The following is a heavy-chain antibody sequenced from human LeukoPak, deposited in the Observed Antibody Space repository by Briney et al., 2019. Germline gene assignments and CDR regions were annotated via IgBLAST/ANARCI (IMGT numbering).Heavy chain of an antibody. CDR3: ARANSGYDY. CDR1: GFTFSRYE. CDR2: ISSSGSTI. Sequence: GGPLRLSCAASGFTFSRYEMNWVRQAPGKGLEWVSYISSSGSTIYYADSVKGRFTISRDNAKNSLYLQMNSLRAEDTAVYYCARANSGYDYWGQGTLVTVSS. V-gene: IGHV3-48*03. D-gene: IGHD5-12*01. J-gene: IGHJ4*02.